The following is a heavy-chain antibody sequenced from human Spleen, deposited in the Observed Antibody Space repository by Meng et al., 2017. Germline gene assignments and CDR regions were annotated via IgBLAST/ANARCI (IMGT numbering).Heavy chain of an antibody. V-gene: IGHV3-23*04. CDR2: ITGSGGST. D-gene: IGHD6-19*01. J-gene: IGHJ4*02. Sequence: EVKLVESGGGLVQPGGSLRLSCAASGFSFDSYAMSWVRQAPGEGLEWVSVITGSGGSTNYADSVKGRFTISRDNSKNTLYLQLNSLRAEDTAVYYCAKEWVAGTLFYWGQGTLVTVSS. CDR1: GFSFDSYA. CDR3: AKEWVAGTLFY.